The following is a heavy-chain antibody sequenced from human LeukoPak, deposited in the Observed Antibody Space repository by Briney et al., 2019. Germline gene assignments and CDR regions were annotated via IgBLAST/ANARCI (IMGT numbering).Heavy chain of an antibody. Sequence: PSETLSLTCTVSGGSISSGGYYWSWIRQHPGKGLEWIGYIYYSGSTYYNPSLKSRVTISVDTSKNQFSLKLSSVTAADTAAYYCAREGHSSSLDYWGQGTLVTVSS. CDR3: AREGHSSSLDY. J-gene: IGHJ4*02. V-gene: IGHV4-31*03. D-gene: IGHD6-6*01. CDR2: IYYSGST. CDR1: GGSISSGGYY.